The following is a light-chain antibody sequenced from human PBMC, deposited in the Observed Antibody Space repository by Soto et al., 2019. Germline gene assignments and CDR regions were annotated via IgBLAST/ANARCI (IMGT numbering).Light chain of an antibody. CDR2: DAS. CDR3: QQYKDYSPYT. Sequence: IQMTQSPSTLPPPVGDRATTTCRPSQSVHNWLAWYQQKPGEAPRLLIYDASTLQSGVPSRLSGSGSGTEFTLTISSLQPDDFATYYCQQYKDYSPYTFGQGTKLEIK. CDR1: QSVHNW. V-gene: IGKV1-5*01. J-gene: IGKJ2*01.